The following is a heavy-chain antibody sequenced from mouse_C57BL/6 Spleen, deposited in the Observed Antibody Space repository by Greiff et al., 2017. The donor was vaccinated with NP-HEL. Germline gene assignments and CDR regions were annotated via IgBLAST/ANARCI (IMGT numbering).Heavy chain of an antibody. CDR3: ARNYGSSFYFDY. J-gene: IGHJ2*01. V-gene: IGHV1-76*01. D-gene: IGHD1-1*01. Sequence: QVQLKQSGAELVRPGASVKLSCKASGYTFTDYYINWVKQRPGQGLEWIARIYPGSGNTYYNEKFKGKATLTAEKSSSTAYMQLSSLTSEDSAVYFCARNYGSSFYFDYWGQGTTLTGSS. CDR1: GYTFTDYY. CDR2: IYPGSGNT.